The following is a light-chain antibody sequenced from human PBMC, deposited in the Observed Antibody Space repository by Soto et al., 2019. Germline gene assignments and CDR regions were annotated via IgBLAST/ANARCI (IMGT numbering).Light chain of an antibody. V-gene: IGKV1D-16*01. CDR2: AAS. CDR1: EDIIGW. J-gene: IGKJ4*01. CDR3: QQYNLYPLT. Sequence: DVQMTQSPSSLSASVGDRVTITCRASEDIIGWLAWYQQKPGTAPKSLIYAASILQTGVPSRFSGSGSGTDFPLTISSLQPEDSATYYCQQYNLYPLTFGGGTKVEIK.